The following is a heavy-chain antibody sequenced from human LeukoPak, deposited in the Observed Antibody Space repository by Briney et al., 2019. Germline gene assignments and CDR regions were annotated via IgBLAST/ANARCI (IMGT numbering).Heavy chain of an antibody. CDR3: ARGPITAETSFDY. Sequence: GSSVKVSCKASGGTFSSYAISWVRQAPGQGLEWMGRIIPIFGIANYAQKFQGRVTTTADKSTSTAYMELSSLRSEDTAVYYCARGPITAETSFDYWGQGTLVTVSS. V-gene: IGHV1-69*04. J-gene: IGHJ4*02. CDR2: IIPIFGIA. D-gene: IGHD1-20*01. CDR1: GGTFSSYA.